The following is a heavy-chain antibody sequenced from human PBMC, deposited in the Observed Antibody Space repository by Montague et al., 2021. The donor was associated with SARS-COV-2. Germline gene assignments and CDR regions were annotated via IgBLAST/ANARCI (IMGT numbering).Heavy chain of an antibody. J-gene: IGHJ4*02. CDR1: GGSFSGYY. CDR3: ARGSRQWLVRPPHYYYFDY. Sequence: SETLSLTCAVYGGSFSGYYWSWTRQPPGQGLEWIGEIKQSGSTNYNPSLKSRVTISVETTKNQFSLKLSSVTAADTAVYYCARGSRQWLVRPPHYYYFDYWGQGTLVTVSS. CDR2: IKQSGST. D-gene: IGHD6-19*01. V-gene: IGHV4-34*01.